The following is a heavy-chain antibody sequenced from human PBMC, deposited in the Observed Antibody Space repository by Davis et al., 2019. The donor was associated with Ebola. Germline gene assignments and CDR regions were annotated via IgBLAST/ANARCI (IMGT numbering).Heavy chain of an antibody. CDR1: GFSLSSFGVG. Sequence: SGPTLVKPTQTLTLTCTFSGFSLSSFGVGVGWIRQPPGKALEWLALIYWDDDKRYRPSLKSRLTISKDTSKSQVVLTMTNMDPVDTATYYCAHFPRYFHSWGQGTLVTVSS. CDR2: IYWDDDK. CDR3: AHFPRYFHS. J-gene: IGHJ5*01. V-gene: IGHV2-5*02. D-gene: IGHD3-16*02.